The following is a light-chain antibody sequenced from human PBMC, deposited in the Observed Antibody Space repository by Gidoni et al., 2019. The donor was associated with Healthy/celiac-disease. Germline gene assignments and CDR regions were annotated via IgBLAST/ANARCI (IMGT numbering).Light chain of an antibody. CDR2: DAA. V-gene: IGKV3-11*01. J-gene: IGKJ4*01. CDR3: QKRSNWLT. CDR1: HSVSSY. Sequence: EIVLTQSPATLSLSPGERATLPGRASHSVSSYLAWYQQKPGQAPRLLIYDAANRATGIPARCSGSGAGTDFTSSIRSLETEDFEGYHCQKRSNWLTFGGGTKVEIK.